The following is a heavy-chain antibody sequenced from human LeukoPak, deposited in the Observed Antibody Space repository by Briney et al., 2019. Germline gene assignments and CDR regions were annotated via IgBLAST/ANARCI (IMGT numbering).Heavy chain of an antibody. D-gene: IGHD3-22*01. Sequence: GGSLRLSCAASGFTFSSYSMNWVRQAPGNGLEWVSHITASGTAMFYADSVKGRFTISRDNAKNSLYLQMNSLRDEDTAVYYCARDYYDSSGYWPLDYWGQGTLVTVSS. CDR3: ARDYYDSSGYWPLDY. J-gene: IGHJ4*02. CDR1: GFTFSSYS. V-gene: IGHV3-48*02. CDR2: ITASGTAM.